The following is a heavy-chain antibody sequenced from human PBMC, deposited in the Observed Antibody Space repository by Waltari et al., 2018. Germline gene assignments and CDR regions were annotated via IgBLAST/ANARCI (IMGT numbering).Heavy chain of an antibody. CDR3: ARASKLVGTTYDAFDI. CDR2: ISITSTSI. D-gene: IGHD1-26*01. CDR1: GFTFSTYP. Sequence: EVQLVESGGGLVKPGGSLRLSCAASGFTFSTYPMTWVRQAPGKGLEWVSSISITSTSIYYGDSVKGRFTISRDNAKNSLYLQMTSLRAEDTAVYYCARASKLVGTTYDAFDIWGQGTMVTVSS. V-gene: IGHV3-21*01. J-gene: IGHJ3*02.